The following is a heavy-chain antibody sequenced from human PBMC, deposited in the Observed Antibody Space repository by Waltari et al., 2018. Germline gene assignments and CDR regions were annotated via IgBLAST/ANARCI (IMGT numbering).Heavy chain of an antibody. V-gene: IGHV4-34*01. CDR2: INQSGST. J-gene: IGHJ3*02. CDR3: ARDLLYYDSSWYAFDI. CDR1: GGSFSGYY. D-gene: IGHD3-22*01. Sequence: QVQLQQWGAGLLKPSETLSLTCAVSGGSFSGYYSSCIRQPPGKGLEWIGEINQSGSTNYNPSLKSRVTISVDTSKNQFSLKLSSVTAADTAVYYCARDLLYYDSSWYAFDIWGQGTMVTVSS.